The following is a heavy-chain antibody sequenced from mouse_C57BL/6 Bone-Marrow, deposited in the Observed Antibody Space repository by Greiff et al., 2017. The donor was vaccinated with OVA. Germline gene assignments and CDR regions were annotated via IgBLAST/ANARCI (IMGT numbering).Heavy chain of an antibody. J-gene: IGHJ1*03. D-gene: IGHD2-1*01. V-gene: IGHV14-2*01. CDR2: IDPENGDT. CDR1: GFNIKDYY. Sequence: VQLQQSGAELVKPGASVKLSCTASGFNIKDYYMHWVKQRTEQGLEWIGRIDPENGDTKYAPKFQGKATITADNSSNTAYLQLSSLTSADTAVYCGTKSCDDNLDWYFGGWGTAATVTVSS. CDR3: TKSCDDNLDWYFGG.